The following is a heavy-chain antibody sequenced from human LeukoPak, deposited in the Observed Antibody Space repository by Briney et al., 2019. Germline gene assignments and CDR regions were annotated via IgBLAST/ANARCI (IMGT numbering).Heavy chain of an antibody. V-gene: IGHV4-59*11. CDR2: IYYSGST. CDR1: GGSISSHY. Sequence: SETLSLTCTVSGGSISSHYWSWMRQPPGKGLEWIGYIYYSGSTNYNPSLKSRVTISVGTSKNQFSLKLSSVTAADTAVYYCARSFELLDWFDPWGQGTLVTVSS. J-gene: IGHJ5*02. D-gene: IGHD1-26*01. CDR3: ARSFELLDWFDP.